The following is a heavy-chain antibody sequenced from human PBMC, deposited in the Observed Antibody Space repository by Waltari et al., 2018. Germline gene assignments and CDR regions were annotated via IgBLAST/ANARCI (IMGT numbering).Heavy chain of an antibody. CDR2: FDPEDGET. V-gene: IGHV1-24*01. J-gene: IGHJ4*02. Sequence: QVQLVQSAAAVTKPGASVTVSCKVSGYTLTELSMHWVRQAPGKGLEWMGGFDPEDGETIYAQKFQGRVTMTEDTSTDTAYMELSSLRSEDTAVYYCATDAFDSSGYLADYWGQGTLVTVSS. D-gene: IGHD3-22*01. CDR3: ATDAFDSSGYLADY. CDR1: GYTLTELS.